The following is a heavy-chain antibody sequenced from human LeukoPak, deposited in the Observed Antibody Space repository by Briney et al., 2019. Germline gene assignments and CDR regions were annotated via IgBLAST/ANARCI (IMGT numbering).Heavy chain of an antibody. Sequence: ASVKVSCKASGYTFTDYYIHWVRQAPGQGLEWMGRINPNSGGTGYAQKFQDRVTMTRNTSISTAYMELSSLRSDDTAVYYCARGPPNWGYDYWGPGTLVTVSS. V-gene: IGHV1-2*06. CDR1: GYTFTDYY. J-gene: IGHJ4*02. CDR3: ARGPPNWGYDY. D-gene: IGHD7-27*01. CDR2: INPNSGGT.